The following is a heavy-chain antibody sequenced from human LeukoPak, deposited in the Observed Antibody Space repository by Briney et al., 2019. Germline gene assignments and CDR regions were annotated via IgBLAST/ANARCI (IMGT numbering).Heavy chain of an antibody. J-gene: IGHJ4*02. CDR2: ISYDGSNK. V-gene: IGHV3-30-3*01. D-gene: IGHD3-3*01. CDR1: GFTFSSYA. CDR3: ARGTSDVLRFLEWSVVDY. Sequence: GGSLRLSCAASGFTFSSYAMHWVRQAPGKGLEWVAVISYDGSNKYYADSVKGRFTISRDNSKNTLYLQMNSLRAEDTAVYYCARGTSDVLRFLEWSVVDYWGQGTLVTVSS.